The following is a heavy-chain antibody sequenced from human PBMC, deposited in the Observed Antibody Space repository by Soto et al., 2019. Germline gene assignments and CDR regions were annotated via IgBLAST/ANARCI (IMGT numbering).Heavy chain of an antibody. Sequence: SETLSLTCTVSGGSISSYYWSWIRQPAGKGLEWIGRIYTSGSTNYNPSLKSRVTMSVDTSKNQFSLKLSSVTAADTAVYYCARVSVWGSYRLYYFDYWGQGTLVTVS. D-gene: IGHD3-16*02. CDR1: GGSISSYY. J-gene: IGHJ4*02. V-gene: IGHV4-4*07. CDR3: ARVSVWGSYRLYYFDY. CDR2: IYTSGST.